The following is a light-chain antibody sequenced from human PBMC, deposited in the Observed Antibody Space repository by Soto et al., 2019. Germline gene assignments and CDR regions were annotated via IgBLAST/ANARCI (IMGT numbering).Light chain of an antibody. CDR1: QGISSY. V-gene: IGKV1-9*01. J-gene: IGKJ5*01. CDR3: QQLDSMPIT. Sequence: IQLTQSPSSLSASVGDRVAITCRASQGISSYLAWYQQKPGEAPKLLISIASILQSGVPSRFSGSGSGTDFVLTISSLQPEDSATYYCQQLDSMPITFGQGTRLEI. CDR2: IAS.